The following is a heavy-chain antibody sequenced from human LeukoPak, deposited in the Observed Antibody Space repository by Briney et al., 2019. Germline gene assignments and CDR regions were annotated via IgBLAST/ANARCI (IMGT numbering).Heavy chain of an antibody. V-gene: IGHV1-69*01. CDR1: GGTFSSYA. Sequence: SVKVSCKASGGTFSSYAISWVRQAPGQGLEWMGGIIPIFGTANYAQKFQGRVTITADESTSTAYMELSSLRAEDTAVYYCAKDPSSSGYYSDWGQGTLVTVSS. J-gene: IGHJ4*02. CDR2: IIPIFGTA. D-gene: IGHD3-22*01. CDR3: AKDPSSSGYYSD.